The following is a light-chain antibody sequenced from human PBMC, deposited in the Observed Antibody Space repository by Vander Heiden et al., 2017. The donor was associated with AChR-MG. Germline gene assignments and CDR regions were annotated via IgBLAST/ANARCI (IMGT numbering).Light chain of an antibody. CDR2: AAS. Sequence: DIQMTQSPSSLSASVGDRVTIICRASQSISSYLNWYQQKPGKAPKRLIYAASSLQSGVPSRFSGSGSGTDFTLTISSLQPEDFATYYCQQSYSTPQTFGQGTKVEIK. CDR1: QSISSY. CDR3: QQSYSTPQT. V-gene: IGKV1-39*01. J-gene: IGKJ1*01.